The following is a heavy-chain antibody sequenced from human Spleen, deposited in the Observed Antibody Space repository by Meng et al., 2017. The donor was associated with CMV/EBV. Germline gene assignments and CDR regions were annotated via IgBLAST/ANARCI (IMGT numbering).Heavy chain of an antibody. CDR2: ISSGSSYI. Sequence: CADSGFTFSPYSMSWVRQAPGKGLEWVSSISSGSSYIYYADSVKGRFTISRDNARNSLFLQMISLRADDTAVYYCAGSYSSSSSSDYWGQGTLVTVSS. D-gene: IGHD6-6*01. CDR3: AGSYSSSSSSDY. CDR1: GFTFSPYS. J-gene: IGHJ4*02. V-gene: IGHV3-21*01.